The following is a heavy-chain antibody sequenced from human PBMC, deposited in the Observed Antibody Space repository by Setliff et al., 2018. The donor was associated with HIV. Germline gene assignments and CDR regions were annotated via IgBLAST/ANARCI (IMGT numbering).Heavy chain of an antibody. J-gene: IGHJ6*04. Sequence: SETLSLTCNVSGVSISSHHWSWIRQPPGKGLEWIGYIYYTGTTKYNPSLESRVTISIDMSKNQLSLQLSSVTAADTAVYFCARSYSSSLDPSGWMDVWGKGTTVTVSS. D-gene: IGHD6-13*01. CDR2: IYYTGTT. CDR1: GVSISSHH. V-gene: IGHV4-59*11. CDR3: ARSYSSSLDPSGWMDV.